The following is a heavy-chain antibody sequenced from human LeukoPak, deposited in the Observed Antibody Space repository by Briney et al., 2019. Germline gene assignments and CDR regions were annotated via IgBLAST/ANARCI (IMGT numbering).Heavy chain of an antibody. V-gene: IGHV3-74*01. D-gene: IGHD6-13*01. CDR3: AKRSGSSWYFELNNWFDP. J-gene: IGHJ5*02. CDR2: IKTDGSIT. CDR1: GFSFSVFW. Sequence: PGGSLRLSCAASGFSFSVFWMHWVRQVPGKGPVWVSRIKTDGSITDYADSVKGRFTISRDNAKNTLYLQMNSLRAEDTAVYYCAKRSGSSWYFELNNWFDPWGQGTLVTVSS.